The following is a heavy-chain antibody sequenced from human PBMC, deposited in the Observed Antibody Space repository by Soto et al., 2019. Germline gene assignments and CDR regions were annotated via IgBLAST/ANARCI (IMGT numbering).Heavy chain of an antibody. D-gene: IGHD1-20*01. CDR2: ISGSSDYI. CDR3: VKCRMYNCIKNYFDC. V-gene: IGHV3-23*01. Sequence: EVQLLESGGGLIQPGGSLSLSCVASGFTFKSNSMSWVRQPPGKGLEWVSAISGSSDYIYYSDSVKGRFTISRDNSKNTLYLQMKSLRAEDKAEYYWVKCRMYNCIKNYFDCWGQGALVNVSS. J-gene: IGHJ4*02. CDR1: GFTFKSNS.